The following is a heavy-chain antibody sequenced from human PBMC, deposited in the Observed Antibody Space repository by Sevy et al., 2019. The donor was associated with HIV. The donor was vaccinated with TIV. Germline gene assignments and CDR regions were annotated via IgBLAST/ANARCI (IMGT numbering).Heavy chain of an antibody. V-gene: IGHV3-73*01. CDR3: TERWDLYRSGSEKIDAFDI. Sequence: GGCLRLSCAASGFTFSGSAMHWVRQASGKGLEWFGRIRSKANSYAPAYAASVKGRFTISRDDSKNTAYLQMNILKTEDTALYYCTERWDLYRSGSEKIDAFDIWGQGTMVTVSS. CDR1: GFTFSGSA. J-gene: IGHJ3*02. CDR2: IRSKANSYAP. D-gene: IGHD3-10*01.